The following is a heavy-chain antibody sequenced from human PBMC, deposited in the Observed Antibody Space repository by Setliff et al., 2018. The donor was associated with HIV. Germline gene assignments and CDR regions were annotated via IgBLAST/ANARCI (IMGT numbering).Heavy chain of an antibody. D-gene: IGHD5-12*01. CDR2: INPKSDGT. CDR1: GSSFTDYY. V-gene: IGHV1-2*04. CDR3: ARGGDSGYDWTPYYYYYYMDV. J-gene: IGHJ6*03. Sequence: ASVKVSCKASGSSFTDYYIHWVRQAPGQGLEWMGWINPKSDGTNYAQKFQGWITMTRDTSISTAYMELSRLRSDDTAVYYCARGGDSGYDWTPYYYYYYMDVWGKGTTVTVSS.